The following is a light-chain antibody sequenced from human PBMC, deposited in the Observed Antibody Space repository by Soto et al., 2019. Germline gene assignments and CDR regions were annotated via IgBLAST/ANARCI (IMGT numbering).Light chain of an antibody. CDR1: SGHSSYI. V-gene: IGLV4-60*02. CDR2: LERSGSY. Sequence: QTVVTQSSSASASLGSSVKLTCTLSSGHSSYIIAWHQQQPGKAPRYLMKLERSGSYNKGSGVPDRFSGSSSGADRYLTISNLQLEDEADYYCETWDSNTRVFGGGTKLTVL. J-gene: IGLJ2*01. CDR3: ETWDSNTRV.